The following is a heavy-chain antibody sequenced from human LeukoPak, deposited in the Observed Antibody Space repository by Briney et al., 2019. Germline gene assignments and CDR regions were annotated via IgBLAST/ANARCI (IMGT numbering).Heavy chain of an antibody. D-gene: IGHD4-17*01. CDR1: GAPLRSHY. CDR2: IYFSETT. CDR3: VSVSEYGDYFT. J-gene: IGHJ4*02. V-gene: IGHV4-59*11. Sequence: SETLSLTCSVSGAPLRSHYWTWIRQSPGKGLEWIGHIYFSETTKYNPSLKSRASISADISKDQFSLNLRSVTAADTAVYYCVSVSEYGDYFTWGQGTQVVVSS.